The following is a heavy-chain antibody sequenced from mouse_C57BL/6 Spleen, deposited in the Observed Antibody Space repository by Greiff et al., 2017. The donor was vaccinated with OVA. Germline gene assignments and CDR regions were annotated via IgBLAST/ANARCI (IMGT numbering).Heavy chain of an antibody. V-gene: IGHV1-53*01. CDR3: ARDRNYGGGSWFAY. D-gene: IGHD2-5*01. J-gene: IGHJ3*01. CDR2: INPSNGGT. CDR1: GYTFTSYW. Sequence: VQLQQPGTELVKPGASVKLSCKASGYTFTSYWMHWVKQRPGQGLEWIGNINPSNGGTNYNEKFKSKATLTVDTSSSTAYMQLSSLTSEDAAVYYCARDRNYGGGSWFAYWGQGTLVTVSA.